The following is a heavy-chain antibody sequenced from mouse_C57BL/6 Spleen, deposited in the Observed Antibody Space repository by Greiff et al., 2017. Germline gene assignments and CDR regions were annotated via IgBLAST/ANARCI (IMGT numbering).Heavy chain of an antibody. CDR3: ARYHSNYGDYFDY. CDR2: IRNKANGYTT. Sequence: EVKLMESGGGLVQPGGSLSLSCAASGFTFTDYYMSWVRQPPGTALEWLGFIRNKANGYTTEYSASVKGRFTISRDNSQSILYLQMNALRAEDSATYYCARYHSNYGDYFDYWGQGTTLTVSS. D-gene: IGHD2-5*01. CDR1: GFTFTDYY. J-gene: IGHJ2*01. V-gene: IGHV7-3*01.